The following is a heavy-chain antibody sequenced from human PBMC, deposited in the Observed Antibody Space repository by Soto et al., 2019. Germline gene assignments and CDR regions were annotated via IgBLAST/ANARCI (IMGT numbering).Heavy chain of an antibody. CDR2: MSGSGGST. CDR1: GFTFSTYA. D-gene: IGHD3-10*01. J-gene: IGHJ4*02. Sequence: EVQLLESGGGLEQPGGSLRLSCAASGFTFSTYAMSWVRQAPGKGLEWVSGMSGSGGSTYYADSVKGRFTISRDNSKNTLYLQMNSLRAEDTAVYYCMNLYSYGSGSYYKWGQGTLVTVSS. V-gene: IGHV3-23*01. CDR3: MNLYSYGSGSYYK.